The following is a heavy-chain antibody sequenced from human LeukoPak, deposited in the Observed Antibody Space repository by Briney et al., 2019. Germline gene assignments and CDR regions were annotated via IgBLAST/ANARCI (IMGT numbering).Heavy chain of an antibody. CDR2: IRSKVYGGTT. Sequence: GGSLRLSCTGSGFTVRDYAVSWVRQAPGKGLECIGVIRSKVYGGTTEYAASVKGRFTISRDDSKSIAYLQMNSLKTEDTAVYYCTRDPYYFDSSGYYHHAFDIWGQGTMVAVSS. J-gene: IGHJ3*02. CDR3: TRDPYYFDSSGYYHHAFDI. V-gene: IGHV3-49*04. CDR1: GFTVRDYA. D-gene: IGHD3-22*01.